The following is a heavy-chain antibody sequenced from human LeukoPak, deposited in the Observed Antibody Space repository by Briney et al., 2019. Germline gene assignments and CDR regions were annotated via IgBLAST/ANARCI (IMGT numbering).Heavy chain of an antibody. CDR1: GYTLTELS. CDR2: FDPEDGET. J-gene: IGHJ4*02. CDR3: ATSLYYYDSSGYYGY. V-gene: IGHV1-24*01. Sequence: GASVTVSCKVSGYTLTELSMHWVRQAPGKGLEWMGGFDPEDGETIYAQKFQGRVTMTEDTSTDTAYMELSSLRSEDTAVYYCATSLYYYDSSGYYGYWGQGTLVTVSS. D-gene: IGHD3-22*01.